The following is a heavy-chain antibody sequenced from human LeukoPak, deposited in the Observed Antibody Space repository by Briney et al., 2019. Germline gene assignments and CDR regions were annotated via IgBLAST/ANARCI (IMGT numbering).Heavy chain of an antibody. D-gene: IGHD3-10*01. J-gene: IGHJ4*02. CDR3: TSFYYYGSGSSLIDY. CDR1: GVTFGDYA. CDR2: IRSKAYGGTT. Sequence: PGGSLRLSCTASGVTFGDYAMSWVRQAPGKGLEWVGFIRSKAYGGTTEYAASVKGRFTISRDDSKSIAYLQMNSLKTEDTAVYYCTSFYYYGSGSSLIDYWGQGTLVTVSS. V-gene: IGHV3-49*04.